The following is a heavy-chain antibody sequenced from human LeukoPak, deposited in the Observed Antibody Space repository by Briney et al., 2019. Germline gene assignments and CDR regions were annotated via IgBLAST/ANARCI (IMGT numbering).Heavy chain of an antibody. J-gene: IGHJ6*02. Sequence: GGSLRLSCAASGFTFDDYAMHWVRQAPGKGLEWVSGISWNSGSIGYADSVKGRFTISRDNAKNSLYLQMNSLRAGDTALYYCAKDMFQYSSGWYLGMDVWGQGTTVTVSS. D-gene: IGHD6-19*01. CDR2: ISWNSGSI. V-gene: IGHV3-9*01. CDR1: GFTFDDYA. CDR3: AKDMFQYSSGWYLGMDV.